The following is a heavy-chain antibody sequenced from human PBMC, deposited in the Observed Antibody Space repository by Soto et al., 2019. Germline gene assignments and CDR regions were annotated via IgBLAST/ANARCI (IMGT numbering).Heavy chain of an antibody. V-gene: IGHV3-23*01. CDR3: ARTGYSSGWYLRFDY. Sequence: GGSLRLSCAASGFTFSSYAMSWVRQAPGKGLEWVSAISGSGGSTYYADSVKGRFTISRDNSKNTLYLQMNSLRAEDTAVYYCARTGYSSGWYLRFDYWGQGTLVTVSS. CDR1: GFTFSSYA. D-gene: IGHD6-19*01. J-gene: IGHJ4*02. CDR2: ISGSGGST.